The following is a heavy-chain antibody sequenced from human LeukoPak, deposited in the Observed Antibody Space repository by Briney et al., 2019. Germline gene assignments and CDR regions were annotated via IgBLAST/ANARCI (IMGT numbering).Heavy chain of an antibody. D-gene: IGHD5-18*01. Sequence: SETLSLTCTVSGGSISSYYWSWIRQPPGKGLEWIGYIYYSGSTNYNPSLKSRVTISVDTSKNQFSLKLSSVTAADTAVYYCARGVDTAMVAHFDYWGQGTLVTVSS. CDR1: GGSISSYY. CDR3: ARGVDTAMVAHFDY. CDR2: IYYSGST. V-gene: IGHV4-59*08. J-gene: IGHJ4*02.